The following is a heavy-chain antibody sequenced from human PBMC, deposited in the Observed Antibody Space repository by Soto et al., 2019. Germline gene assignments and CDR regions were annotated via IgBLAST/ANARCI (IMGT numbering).Heavy chain of an antibody. CDR2: IIPIFGTA. CDR3: AREVAVAGTIWFDP. D-gene: IGHD6-19*01. J-gene: IGHJ5*02. V-gene: IGHV1-69*13. Sequence: SVKVSCKASGGTFSSYAISWVRQAPGQGLEWMGGIIPIFGTANYAQKFQGRVTITADESTSTAYMELSSPRSEDTAVYYCAREVAVAGTIWFDPWGQGTLVTVSS. CDR1: GGTFSSYA.